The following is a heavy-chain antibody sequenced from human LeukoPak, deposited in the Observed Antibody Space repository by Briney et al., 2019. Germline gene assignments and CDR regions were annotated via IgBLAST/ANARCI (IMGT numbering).Heavy chain of an antibody. Sequence: GGALRLSCAASGVTFSSYAMSWVRQAPGKGLEWVSAISGSGGSTYYADSVKGRFTISRDNSKNTLYLQMNSLRAEDTAVYYCAKRIAAVPYYYYGMDVWGQGTTVTVSS. V-gene: IGHV3-23*01. J-gene: IGHJ6*02. CDR1: GVTFSSYA. CDR3: AKRIAAVPYYYYGMDV. CDR2: ISGSGGST. D-gene: IGHD6-13*01.